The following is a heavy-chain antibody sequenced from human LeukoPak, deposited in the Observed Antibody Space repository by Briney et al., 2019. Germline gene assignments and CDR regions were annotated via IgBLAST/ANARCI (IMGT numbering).Heavy chain of an antibody. Sequence: GGSLRLSCAASGFTFSNAWMSWVRQAPGKGLEWVSSISSSSSYIYYADSVKGRFTISRDNAKNSLYLQMNSLRAEDTAVYYCARDLGTTVTTYLDYWGRGTLVTVSS. V-gene: IGHV3-21*01. CDR1: GFTFSNAW. CDR2: ISSSSSYI. D-gene: IGHD4-17*01. CDR3: ARDLGTTVTTYLDY. J-gene: IGHJ4*02.